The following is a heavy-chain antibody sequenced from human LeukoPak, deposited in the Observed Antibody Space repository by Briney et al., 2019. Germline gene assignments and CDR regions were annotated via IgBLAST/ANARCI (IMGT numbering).Heavy chain of an antibody. CDR3: AREMATPPHYYYMDV. CDR2: IYTSGST. J-gene: IGHJ6*03. D-gene: IGHD5-24*01. Sequence: SETLSLTCTVSGVSISSASYHWSWVPQPAEKGLEWIGRIYTSGSTNYNPSLKSRVTISVDTSKNQFSLKLSSVTAADTAVYYCAREMATPPHYYYMDVWGKGTTVTVSS. V-gene: IGHV4-61*02. CDR1: GVSISSASYH.